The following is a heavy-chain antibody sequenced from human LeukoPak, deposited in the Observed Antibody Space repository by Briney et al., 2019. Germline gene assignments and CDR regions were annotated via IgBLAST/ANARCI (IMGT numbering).Heavy chain of an antibody. Sequence: ASVKVSCKASGYTFTSYYMHWVRQAPGQGLEWMGLINPSGGSTSYAQKFQGRVTMTRDMSTSTVYMELSSLRSEDTAVYYCAILGYYDYVWGSYRYTSSGDAFDIWGQGTMVTVSS. D-gene: IGHD3-16*02. CDR1: GYTFTSYY. CDR3: AILGYYDYVWGSYRYTSSGDAFDI. J-gene: IGHJ3*02. V-gene: IGHV1-46*01. CDR2: INPSGGST.